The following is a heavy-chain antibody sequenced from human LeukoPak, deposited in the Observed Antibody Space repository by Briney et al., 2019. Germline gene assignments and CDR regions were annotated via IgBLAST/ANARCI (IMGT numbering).Heavy chain of an antibody. CDR1: GYTFTSYG. CDR3: ARRVQQYPADDFFYYYMDV. D-gene: IGHD3/OR15-3a*01. CDR2: ISAYNGNT. Sequence: GASVKVSCKAFGYTFTSYGITWVRQAPGQGLDWMGWISAYNGNTNYAQKFQGRVTMNTDTSTSTAYMELTSLRSDDTAVYYCARRVQQYPADDFFYYYMDVWGKGTTVTVSS. J-gene: IGHJ6*03. V-gene: IGHV1-18*01.